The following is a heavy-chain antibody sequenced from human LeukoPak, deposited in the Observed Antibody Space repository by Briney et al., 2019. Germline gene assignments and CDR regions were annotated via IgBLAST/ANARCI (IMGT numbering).Heavy chain of an antibody. CDR1: GFTFSSYA. CDR2: ISSSGSTI. Sequence: GGSLRLSCAASGFTFSSYAMHWVRQAPGKGLEWVSYISSSGSTIYYADSVKGRFTISRDNAKNSLYLQMNSLRAEDTAVYYCASQMVWIGYWGQGTLVTVSS. J-gene: IGHJ4*02. V-gene: IGHV3-48*03. CDR3: ASQMVWIGY. D-gene: IGHD3-3*01.